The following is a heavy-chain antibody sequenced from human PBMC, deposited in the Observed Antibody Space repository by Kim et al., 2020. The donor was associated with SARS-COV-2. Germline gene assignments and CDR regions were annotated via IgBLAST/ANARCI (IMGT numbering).Heavy chain of an antibody. D-gene: IGHD2-21*01. CDR2: ITTITAGGTT. V-gene: IGHV3-15*01. CDR1: GFIFNNAW. CDR3: TSDGEGHTTADY. J-gene: IGHJ4*02. Sequence: WGSLRLSCAASGFIFNNAWMSWVRQAPGKGLEWIRRITTITAGGTTEYATSVKGRFTISRDDSKNTLYLQMNSLKTDDTAVYYCTSDGEGHTTADYWGQGAPGTVS.